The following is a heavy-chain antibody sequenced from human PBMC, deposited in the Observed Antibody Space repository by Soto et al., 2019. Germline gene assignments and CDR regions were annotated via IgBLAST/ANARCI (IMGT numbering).Heavy chain of an antibody. D-gene: IGHD4-4*01. J-gene: IGHJ4*02. Sequence: QVQLRQWGAGLLKPSETLSLTCAVYGGSFSGYYWSWIRQPPGKGLEWIGEINHREITNSNPSLNSPLTMSVDTSKNQFSLMVTSLTAADTAVYYCARGSGADYSGNTIDYWGQGTLVTVSS. CDR3: ARGSGADYSGNTIDY. V-gene: IGHV4-34*01. CDR2: INHREIT. CDR1: GGSFSGYY.